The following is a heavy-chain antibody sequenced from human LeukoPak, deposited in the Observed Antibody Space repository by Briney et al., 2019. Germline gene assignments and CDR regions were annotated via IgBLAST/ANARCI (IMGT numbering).Heavy chain of an antibody. CDR3: ASWTTYYYDSSGYSSNDAFDI. CDR1: GFTFSSYA. D-gene: IGHD3-22*01. Sequence: EGSLRLSCAASGFTFSSYAMHWVRQAPGKGLEWVAAISYDGSNKYSADSVKGRFTISRDNSKNTLYLQMNSLRAEDTAVYYCASWTTYYYDSSGYSSNDAFDIWGQGTMVTVSS. CDR2: ISYDGSNK. V-gene: IGHV3-30*04. J-gene: IGHJ3*02.